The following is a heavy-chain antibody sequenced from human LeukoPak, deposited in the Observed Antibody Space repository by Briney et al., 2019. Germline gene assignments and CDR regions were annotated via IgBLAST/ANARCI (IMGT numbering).Heavy chain of an antibody. J-gene: IGHJ4*02. CDR3: ARDIYSIAE. D-gene: IGHD1-26*01. CDR2: IHSDGGTT. Sequence: GGSLRLSCAASGFTFSDYWIHWVRQAPGKGLVWVSLIHSDGGTTNYADSVKGRFTISRDNAKNTVYLQMNRLRAEDTVVYYCARDIYSIAEWGQGTLVTVSS. CDR1: GFTFSDYW. V-gene: IGHV3-74*01.